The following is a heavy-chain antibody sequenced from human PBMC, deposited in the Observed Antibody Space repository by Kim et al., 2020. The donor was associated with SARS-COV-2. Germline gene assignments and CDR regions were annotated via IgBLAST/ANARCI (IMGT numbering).Heavy chain of an antibody. CDR2: GGIT. J-gene: IGHJ4*02. Sequence: GGITTYADSVKDRFTMPRDNSKNELYLQMNSLRAEDTAVYYCARALVLDYWGQGTLVTVSS. CDR3: ARALVLDY. D-gene: IGHD6-13*01. V-gene: IGHV3-53*01.